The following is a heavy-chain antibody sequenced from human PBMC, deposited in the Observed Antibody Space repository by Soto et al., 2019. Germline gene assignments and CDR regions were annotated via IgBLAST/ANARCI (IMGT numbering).Heavy chain of an antibody. CDR3: ARPKTIGAAAGKGWFDP. CDR1: GGSIRSYY. CDR2: IYYSGST. Sequence: SETLSLTCTVSGGSIRSYYWSWIRQPPGKGLEWIGYIYYSGSTNYNLTLNSRVTISVDPSKNQFSLKLTSVTAADTAMYYCARPKTIGAAAGKGWFDPWGQGTLVTVSS. V-gene: IGHV4-59*08. J-gene: IGHJ5*02. D-gene: IGHD6-13*01.